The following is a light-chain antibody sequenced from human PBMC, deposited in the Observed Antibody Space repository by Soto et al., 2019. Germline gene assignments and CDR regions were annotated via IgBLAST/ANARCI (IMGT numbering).Light chain of an antibody. Sequence: DIQMTQSPSTLSXSVGDXXTIXXRXXQSIXSWLAWYQQKPGKAPKLLIYDASSLESGVPSRFSGSGSGTEFTLTISSLQPDDFATYYCQQYNSYPVTFGQGTKVEIK. J-gene: IGKJ1*01. CDR3: QQYNSYPVT. CDR2: DAS. V-gene: IGKV1-5*01. CDR1: QSIXSW.